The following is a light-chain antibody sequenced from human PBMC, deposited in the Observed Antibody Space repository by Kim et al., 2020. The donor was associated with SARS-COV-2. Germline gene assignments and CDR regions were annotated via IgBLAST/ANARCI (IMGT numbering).Light chain of an antibody. V-gene: IGKV3-20*01. CDR1: QSVRSNY. CDR2: TAS. J-gene: IGKJ1*01. Sequence: SPGERATLSCRASQSVRSNYLAWYQQKPGQAPRLLIYTASTRATGIPDRFSGSGSETYFTLSISRLGPGGFAVYYCQQYGDPTRPFGQGTKVDI. CDR3: QQYGDPTRP.